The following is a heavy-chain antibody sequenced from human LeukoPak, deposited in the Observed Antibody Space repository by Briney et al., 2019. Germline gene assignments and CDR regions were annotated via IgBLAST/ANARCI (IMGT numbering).Heavy chain of an antibody. Sequence: SETLSLTCTVSGGSISSGDYYWSWIRQPPGKGLEWIGYIYYSGSTYYNPSLKSQVTISVDTSKNQFSLKLSSVTAADTAVYYCARDLGNRADYWGQGTLVTVSS. V-gene: IGHV4-30-4*01. J-gene: IGHJ4*02. CDR3: ARDLGNRADY. D-gene: IGHD2/OR15-2a*01. CDR2: IYYSGST. CDR1: GGSISSGDYY.